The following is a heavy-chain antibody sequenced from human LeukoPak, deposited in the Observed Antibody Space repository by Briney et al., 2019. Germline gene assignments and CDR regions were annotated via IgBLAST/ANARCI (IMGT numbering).Heavy chain of an antibody. CDR3: ARHRRGVANEWFDP. J-gene: IGHJ5*02. V-gene: IGHV4-4*09. D-gene: IGHD3-3*01. CDR1: GGSISSYY. Sequence: SETLSLTCTVSGGSISSYYWSWIRQPPGKGLEWIGYIYTSGSTNYNPSLKSRVTISVDTSKNQFSLKLSSVTAADTAVYYCARHRRGVANEWFDPWGQGTLVTVSS. CDR2: IYTSGST.